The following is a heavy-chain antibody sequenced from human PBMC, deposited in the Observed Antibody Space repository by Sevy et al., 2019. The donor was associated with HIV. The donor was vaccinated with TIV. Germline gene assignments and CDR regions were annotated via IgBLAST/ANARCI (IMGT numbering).Heavy chain of an antibody. J-gene: IGHJ4*02. CDR3: AKKGYSSGIFYYFDY. Sequence: GGSLRLSCAASGFSFSDSYMSWVRQAPGKGLEWIAYISGSWNIIYYADSVRGRFSISRDNAKKSLYLQMNSLRAEDTAVYFCAKKGYSSGIFYYFDYWGPGTLVTVSS. D-gene: IGHD5-18*01. CDR2: ISGSWNII. CDR1: GFSFSDSY. V-gene: IGHV3-11*01.